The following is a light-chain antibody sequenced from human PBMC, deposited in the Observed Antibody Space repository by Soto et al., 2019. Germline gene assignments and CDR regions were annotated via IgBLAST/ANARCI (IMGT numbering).Light chain of an antibody. CDR1: STDVGGYNY. CDR3: SSYTNINTRACV. V-gene: IGLV2-14*01. Sequence: QSALTQPASVSGSAGQSITISCTGTSTDVGGYNYVSWYQQHPGKVPKLIIYEVSNRPSGVTSRFSGSKSGNTASLTISGLQAEDEADYHCSSYTNINTRACVFGTGTQLTVL. J-gene: IGLJ7*01. CDR2: EVS.